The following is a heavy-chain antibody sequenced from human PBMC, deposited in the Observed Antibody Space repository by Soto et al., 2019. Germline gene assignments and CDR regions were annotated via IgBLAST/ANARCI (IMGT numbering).Heavy chain of an antibody. CDR2: INHSGST. V-gene: IGHV4-34*01. J-gene: IGHJ4*02. CDR3: ERDKITGLFDD. CDR1: GGSFSGYY. D-gene: IGHD2-8*02. Sequence: SETLSLTCAVYGGSFSGYYWTWIRQPPGTGLEWIGEINHSGSTNYNPSLKSRVTISVDTSKNQFSLKLTSVTAADTAVYYCERDKITGLFDDWGQGTLVT.